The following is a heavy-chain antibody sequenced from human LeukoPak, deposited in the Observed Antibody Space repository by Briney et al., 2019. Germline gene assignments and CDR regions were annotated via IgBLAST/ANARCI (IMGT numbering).Heavy chain of an antibody. V-gene: IGHV4-31*03. Sequence: PSETLSLTCTVSGGSIDNGGYYWSWIRQHPGKGLEWIGYIYYSGSSYYNPSLRSRVTISVDTSKNHFSLKLSSVTAADTAVYYCARNRDGYNSFDYWGQGTLVTVSS. D-gene: IGHD5-24*01. CDR1: GGSIDNGGYY. CDR2: IYYSGSS. CDR3: ARNRDGYNSFDY. J-gene: IGHJ4*02.